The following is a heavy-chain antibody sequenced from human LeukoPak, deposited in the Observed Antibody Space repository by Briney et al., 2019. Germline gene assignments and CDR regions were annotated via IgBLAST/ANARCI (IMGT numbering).Heavy chain of an antibody. D-gene: IGHD6-6*01. V-gene: IGHV1-2*02. CDR2: INPNSGGT. CDR1: GYTFTGYY. CDR3: ARDYSSIAASLGFDP. Sequence: GASVKVSCKASGYTFTGYYMHRVRQAPGQGLEWMGCINPNSGGTNYAQKFQGRVTMTRDTSISTAYMELSSLRSDDTAVYYCARDYSSIAASLGFDPWGQGTLVTVSS. J-gene: IGHJ5*02.